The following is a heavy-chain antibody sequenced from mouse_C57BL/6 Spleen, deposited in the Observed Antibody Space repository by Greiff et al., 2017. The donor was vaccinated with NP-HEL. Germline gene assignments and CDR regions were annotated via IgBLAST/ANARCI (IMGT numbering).Heavy chain of an antibody. CDR2: INPSSGYT. J-gene: IGHJ4*01. V-gene: IGHV1-4*01. D-gene: IGHD2-12*01. CDR1: GYTFTSYT. CDR3: AREESYPGYYAMDY. Sequence: VQLQQFGAELARPGAPVKMSCKASGYTFTSYTMPWVKQRPGQGLEWIGYINPSSGYTKYNQKFKDKATLTADKSSSTAYMQLSSLTSEDSAVYDCAREESYPGYYAMDYWGQGTSVTVSS.